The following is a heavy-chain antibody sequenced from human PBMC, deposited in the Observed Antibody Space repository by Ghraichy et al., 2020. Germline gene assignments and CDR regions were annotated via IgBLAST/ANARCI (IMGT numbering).Heavy chain of an antibody. V-gene: IGHV3-23*01. CDR1: GFTFSSYS. J-gene: IGHJ4*02. CDR2: ISGSGKT. Sequence: GGSLRLSCAASGFTFSSYSMSWVRQPPGKGLEWVSSISGSGKTYYADSVKGRFIISRDNSKNTVYLQVNSLRADDTAVYYCAKGLSSHSCWGGEKWGQGTLVTVSS. D-gene: IGHD2-2*01. CDR3: AKGLSSHSCWGGEK.